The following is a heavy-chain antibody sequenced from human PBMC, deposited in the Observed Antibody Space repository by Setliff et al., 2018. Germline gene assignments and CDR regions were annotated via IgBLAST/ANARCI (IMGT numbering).Heavy chain of an antibody. D-gene: IGHD3-9*01. CDR3: ARSNYDILTRNWFDP. V-gene: IGHV1-2*06. J-gene: IGHJ5*02. Sequence: GASVKVSCKASGYTFTGYYMHWVRQAPGQGLEWMGRINPNSGGTNYAQKFQGRVTMTRDTSISTAYMELSRLRSDDTAVYYCARSNYDILTRNWFDPWGQGTLVTVS. CDR1: GYTFTGYY. CDR2: INPNSGGT.